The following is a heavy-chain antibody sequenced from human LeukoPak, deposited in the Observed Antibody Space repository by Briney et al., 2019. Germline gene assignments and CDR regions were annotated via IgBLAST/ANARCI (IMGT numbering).Heavy chain of an antibody. CDR1: GGSISSGSYY. CDR2: IYTSGST. V-gene: IGHV4-61*02. D-gene: IGHD5-18*01. Sequence: SQTLSLTCTVSGGSISSGSYYWSWIRQPAGKGLEWIGRIYTSGSTNYNPSLKSRVTISIDTSKNQFSLKLSSVTAADTAVYYCASGAPRSGFYCAQGTLVTVSS. J-gene: IGHJ4*02. CDR3: ASGAPRSGFY.